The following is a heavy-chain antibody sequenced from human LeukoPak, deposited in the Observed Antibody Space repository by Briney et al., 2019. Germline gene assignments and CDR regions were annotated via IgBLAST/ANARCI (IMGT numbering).Heavy chain of an antibody. V-gene: IGHV3-23*01. D-gene: IGHD3-10*01. Sequence: PRGSLRISCAASGFTFSSYAMSWVRQAPGKGLEWVSAISGSGGSTYYADSVKGRFTISRDNSKNTLYLQMNSLRAEDTAVYYCAKVGPLWFGIYDYWGQGTLVTVSS. J-gene: IGHJ4*02. CDR1: GFTFSSYA. CDR2: ISGSGGST. CDR3: AKVGPLWFGIYDY.